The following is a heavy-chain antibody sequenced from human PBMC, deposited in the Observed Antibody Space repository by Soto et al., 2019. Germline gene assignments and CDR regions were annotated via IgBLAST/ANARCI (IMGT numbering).Heavy chain of an antibody. CDR3: ARGTYYDFWSGYSQTPYFDY. Sequence: QLQLQESGSGLVKPSQTLSLTCAVSGGSISSGGYSWSWIRQPPGKGLEWIGYIYHSGSTYYNPSLKSRVTISVDRSKNQFSLKLSSVTAADTAVYYCARGTYYDFWSGYSQTPYFDYWGQGTLVTVSS. CDR2: IYHSGST. V-gene: IGHV4-30-2*01. J-gene: IGHJ4*02. D-gene: IGHD3-3*01. CDR1: GGSISSGGYS.